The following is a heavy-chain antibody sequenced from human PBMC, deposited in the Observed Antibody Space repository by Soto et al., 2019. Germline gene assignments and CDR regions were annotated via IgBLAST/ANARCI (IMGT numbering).Heavy chain of an antibody. Sequence: QVQLVQSGAEVKKPGSSVKVSCKASGGTFSSYTISWVRQAHGQGLEWMGRIIPILGIANYAQKFQGRVTITADKSTSTAYMEMSSLRSEDTAVYYCARVGSSGWLKGVAFDIWGQGTMVTVSS. V-gene: IGHV1-69*02. J-gene: IGHJ3*02. CDR3: ARVGSSGWLKGVAFDI. CDR1: GGTFSSYT. D-gene: IGHD6-19*01. CDR2: IIPILGIA.